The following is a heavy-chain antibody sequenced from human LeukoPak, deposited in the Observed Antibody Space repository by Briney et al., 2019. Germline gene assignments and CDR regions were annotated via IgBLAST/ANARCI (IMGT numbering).Heavy chain of an antibody. V-gene: IGHV3-23*01. CDR3: AKAYCSSTSCYYYYYYGMDV. D-gene: IGHD2-2*01. Sequence: GGSLRLSCAASGFTFSSYAMSWVRQAPGKGLEWVSAISGSGGSTYYADSVKGRFTISRDNSKNTLYLQMNSLRAEDTAVYYCAKAYCSSTSCYYYYYYGMDVWGQGTTVTVPS. CDR1: GFTFSSYA. CDR2: ISGSGGST. J-gene: IGHJ6*02.